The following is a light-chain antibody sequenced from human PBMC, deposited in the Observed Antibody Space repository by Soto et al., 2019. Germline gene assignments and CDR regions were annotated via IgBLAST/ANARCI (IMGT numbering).Light chain of an antibody. Sequence: LTQPASVSGSPGQSITISCTGTSSDVGSYNFVSWYQQHPGRAPKLLIYEVSRRPSGVSNRFSGSKSGDTASLTISGLQAEDEADYYCYSYRGYYTRVFGTGTKVTVL. V-gene: IGLV2-14*01. J-gene: IGLJ1*01. CDR2: EVS. CDR3: YSYRGYYTRV. CDR1: SSDVGSYNF.